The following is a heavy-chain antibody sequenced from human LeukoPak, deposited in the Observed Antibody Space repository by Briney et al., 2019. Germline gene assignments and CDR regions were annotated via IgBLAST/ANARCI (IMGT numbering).Heavy chain of an antibody. D-gene: IGHD3-10*01. Sequence: GGSLRLSCAAPGFTFSRNSMNWVRQAPGKGLEWVSSISSGSTYIYYADSVKGRFTISRDNAKNSLYLQMNSLRADDTALYYCARDADSGYYYIDYWGRGTLVTVSS. J-gene: IGHJ4*02. CDR2: ISSGSTYI. CDR1: GFTFSRNS. CDR3: ARDADSGYYYIDY. V-gene: IGHV3-21*01.